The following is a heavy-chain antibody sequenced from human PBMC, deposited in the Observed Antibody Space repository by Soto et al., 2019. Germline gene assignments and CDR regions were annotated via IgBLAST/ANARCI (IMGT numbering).Heavy chain of an antibody. D-gene: IGHD3-10*01. J-gene: IGHJ4*02. CDR3: ARSGSEVDY. Sequence: EVQLVESGGDLVQPGGSLRLSCAVSGFTFSHDWMTWVREAPGKGLEWVANIKEDGSQKNYVDSVKGRFTVSRDNAKNSLYLQMNSLRAEDTAVYYCARSGSEVDYWGQGTLVIVSS. V-gene: IGHV3-7*01. CDR2: IKEDGSQK. CDR1: GFTFSHDW.